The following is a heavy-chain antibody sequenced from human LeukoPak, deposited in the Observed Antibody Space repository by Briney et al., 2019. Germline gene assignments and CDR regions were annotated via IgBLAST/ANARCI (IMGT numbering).Heavy chain of an antibody. CDR2: LTGSGGTT. Sequence: GGSLRLSCAASGFTFSYYAMTWVRQAPGKGLEWVSTLTGSGGTTYYADSVKGRFTISRDNSKNTLYLQMNNLRADDTAVYYFSKVLKSYLGQDFDYWGQGTLVMVSS. CDR1: GFTFSYYA. J-gene: IGHJ4*02. V-gene: IGHV3-23*01. CDR3: SKVLKSYLGQDFDY. D-gene: IGHD3-10*01.